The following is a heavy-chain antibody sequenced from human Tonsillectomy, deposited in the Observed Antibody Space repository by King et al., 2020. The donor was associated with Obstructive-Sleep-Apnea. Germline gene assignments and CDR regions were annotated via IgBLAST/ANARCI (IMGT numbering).Heavy chain of an antibody. CDR2: INPKSGGT. J-gene: IGHJ4*02. D-gene: IGHD2-8*01. CDR3: AREGLSQWNDFDH. CDR1: GYIFTGYY. V-gene: IGHV1-2*04. Sequence: QLVQSGAEVKKPGASVKVSCKTYGYIFTGYYIHWVRQAPGQGLEWMGWINPKSGGTNYAKNFQEWVTMTRDTALRTVYMELNSLKSDDTAVYYCAREGLSQWNDFDHWGQGTLVTVSS.